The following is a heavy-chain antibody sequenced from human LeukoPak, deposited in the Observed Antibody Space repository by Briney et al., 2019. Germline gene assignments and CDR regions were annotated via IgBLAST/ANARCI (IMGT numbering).Heavy chain of an antibody. CDR1: GYPFTGYY. J-gene: IGHJ4*02. Sequence: ASVKVSCKASGYPFTGYYIHWVRQAPGQGLEWMGWINPNSGGTNYAQKFQGRVTMTSDTSITTAYMDLSGLTSDDTAVYYCAREISDYASAYWGQGTLVTVSS. CDR3: AREISDYASAY. D-gene: IGHD4-17*01. CDR2: INPNSGGT. V-gene: IGHV1-2*02.